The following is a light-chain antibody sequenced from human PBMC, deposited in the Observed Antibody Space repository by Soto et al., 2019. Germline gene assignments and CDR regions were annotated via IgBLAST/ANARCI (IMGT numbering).Light chain of an antibody. CDR2: GAS. CDR3: QQSYGTPIT. Sequence: EIVMTQSPGTLSVSPGERVILSCRASQSVNSNLAWYQQKPGQTPRLLISGASTRATGIPVRFSGSGSGTDFTLTITSLQPEDFATYYCQQSYGTPITFGQGTRLEIK. CDR1: QSVNSN. V-gene: IGKV3-15*01. J-gene: IGKJ5*01.